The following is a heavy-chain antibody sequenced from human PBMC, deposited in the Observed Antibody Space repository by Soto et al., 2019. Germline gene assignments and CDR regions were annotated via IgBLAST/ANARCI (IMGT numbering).Heavy chain of an antibody. CDR3: AKDEMATIYSTNYFDY. Sequence: EVQLLESGGGLVQPGGSLRLSCAASGFTFSSYAMSWVRQAPGKGLEWVSAISGSGGSTYYADSVKGRFTISRDNSKNTLYLQMNSLRAEDTAVYYCAKDEMATIYSTNYFDYWGQGTLVTVSS. D-gene: IGHD2-21*01. CDR2: ISGSGGST. J-gene: IGHJ4*02. CDR1: GFTFSSYA. V-gene: IGHV3-23*01.